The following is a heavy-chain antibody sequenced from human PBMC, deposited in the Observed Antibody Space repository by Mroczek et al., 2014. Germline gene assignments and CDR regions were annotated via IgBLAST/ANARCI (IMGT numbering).Heavy chain of an antibody. V-gene: IGHV3-30-3*01. CDR2: ISYDGSNK. CDR3: ARDLTIFGVVMDV. Sequence: VQLLETGGGVVQPGRSLRLSCAASGLAFSSSAMHWVRQAPGKGLEWVAVISYDGSNKYYAESVKGRFTISRDNSKNTLYLQMNSLRGEDTAVYYCARDLTIFGVVMDVWGKGTTVIVSS. D-gene: IGHD3-3*01. J-gene: IGHJ6*04. CDR1: GLAFSSSA.